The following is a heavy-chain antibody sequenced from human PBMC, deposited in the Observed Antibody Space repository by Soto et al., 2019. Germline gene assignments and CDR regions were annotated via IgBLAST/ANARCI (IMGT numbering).Heavy chain of an antibody. D-gene: IGHD5-18*01. CDR2: IYYSGST. Sequence: PSQTLSLTCTVSGGSISSGDYYWSWIRQPPGKGLEWMGYIYYSGSTYYNPSLKSRVTISVDTSKNQFSLKLSSVTAADTAVYYCARAQRRGYSYASRWFDPWGQGTLVTVSS. V-gene: IGHV4-30-4*01. CDR1: GGSISSGDYY. J-gene: IGHJ5*02. CDR3: ARAQRRGYSYASRWFDP.